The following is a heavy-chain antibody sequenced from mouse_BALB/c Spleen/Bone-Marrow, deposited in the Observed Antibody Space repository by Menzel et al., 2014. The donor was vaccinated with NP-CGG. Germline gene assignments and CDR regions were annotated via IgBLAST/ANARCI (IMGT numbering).Heavy chain of an antibody. D-gene: IGHD2-3*01. CDR1: GYTLXGYW. J-gene: IGHJ4*01. CDR2: ILPGSTST. V-gene: IGHV1-9*01. Sequence: VQLQQSGAELMKPGASVKISCKTTGYTLXGYWIEWVKQRPGHGLEWIGEILPGSTSTNYNEKFKDKATFTADTSSNTAYIQLSSLTSEDSAVYYCARDGYSSLAMDYWGQGTSVTVSS. CDR3: ARDGYSSLAMDY.